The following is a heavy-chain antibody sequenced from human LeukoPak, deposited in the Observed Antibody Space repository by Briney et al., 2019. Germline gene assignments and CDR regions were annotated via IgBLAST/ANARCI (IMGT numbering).Heavy chain of an antibody. Sequence: GGSLRLSCAASGFIFSDYSMNWVRQAPGKGLEWISNIRGSRSGLGSGMYYADSVRGRFTISRDDAKNALYLHMSSLRAEDRAFYYCARDNNWGFDYWGQGALVTVSS. J-gene: IGHJ4*02. CDR2: IRGSRSGLGSGM. D-gene: IGHD7-27*01. V-gene: IGHV3-48*04. CDR1: GFIFSDYS. CDR3: ARDNNWGFDY.